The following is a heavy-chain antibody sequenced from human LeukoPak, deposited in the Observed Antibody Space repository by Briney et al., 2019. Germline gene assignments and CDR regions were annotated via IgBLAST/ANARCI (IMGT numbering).Heavy chain of an antibody. CDR2: ISSSSSYI. J-gene: IGHJ4*02. V-gene: IGHV3-21*01. CDR3: ARDPGRLGYCSSTSCYVLDY. Sequence: PGGSLRVSRAAPVVTFSSYSMNWVRQAPGKGLEWVSSISSSSSYIYYADSVKGRFTISRDDAKNSLYLQMNRLRAEDTAVYYCARDPGRLGYCSSTSCYVLDYWGQGTLVTVSS. D-gene: IGHD2-2*01. CDR1: VVTFSSYS.